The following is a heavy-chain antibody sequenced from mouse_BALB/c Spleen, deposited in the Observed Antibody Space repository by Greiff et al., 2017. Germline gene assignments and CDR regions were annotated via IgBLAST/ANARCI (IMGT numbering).Heavy chain of an antibody. CDR3: ARTFTTARYYAMDY. V-gene: IGHV14-3*02. CDR1: GFTFKDSY. J-gene: IGHJ4*01. D-gene: IGHD1-2*01. CDR2: IDPANGNT. Sequence: VQLQQSGAELVKPGASVKLSCTASGFTFKDSYMHWVKQRPEQGLEWIGRIDPANGNTKYDPKFQGKATITADTSSNTAYLQLSSLTSEDTAVYYCARTFTTARYYAMDYWGQGTSVTVSS.